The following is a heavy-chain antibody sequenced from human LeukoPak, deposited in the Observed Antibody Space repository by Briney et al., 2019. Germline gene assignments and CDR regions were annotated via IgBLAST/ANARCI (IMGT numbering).Heavy chain of an antibody. V-gene: IGHV4-4*07. Sequence: SETLSLTCTVSGGSISSYYWSWIRQPPGKGLEWIGRIYTSGSTNYNPSLKSRVTMSVDTSKNQFSLKLNSVTAADTAVYYCARDHSSSSEDYWGQGTLVTVSS. CDR3: ARDHSSSSEDY. J-gene: IGHJ4*02. CDR1: GGSISSYY. CDR2: IYTSGST. D-gene: IGHD6-13*01.